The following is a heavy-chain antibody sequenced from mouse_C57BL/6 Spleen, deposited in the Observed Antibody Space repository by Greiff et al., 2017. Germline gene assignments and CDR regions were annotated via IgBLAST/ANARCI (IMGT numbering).Heavy chain of an antibody. D-gene: IGHD3-2*02. V-gene: IGHV1-53*01. J-gene: IGHJ4*01. CDR1: GYTFTSYW. CDR2: INPSNGGT. Sequence: VQLQQPGTELVKPGASVKLSCKASGYTFTSYWMHWVKQRPGQGLEWIGNINPSNGGTNYNEKFKSKATLTVDKSSSTAYMQLSSLTSEDSAVYYCARQLRLRYYAMDYWGQGTSVTVSS. CDR3: ARQLRLRYYAMDY.